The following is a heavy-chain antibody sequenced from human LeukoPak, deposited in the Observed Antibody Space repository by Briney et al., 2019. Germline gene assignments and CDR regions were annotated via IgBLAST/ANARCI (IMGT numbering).Heavy chain of an antibody. D-gene: IGHD5-24*01. CDR1: GGSISSSSYY. Sequence: PSETLSLTCTVSGGSISSSSYYWGWIRQPPGKGLEWIGSIYYSGSTYYNPSLKSRVTISVDTSKNQFSLKLSSVTAADTAVYDCAREEWLQFFEYYYYMDVWGKGTTVTVSS. J-gene: IGHJ6*03. CDR3: AREEWLQFFEYYYYMDV. V-gene: IGHV4-39*07. CDR2: IYYSGST.